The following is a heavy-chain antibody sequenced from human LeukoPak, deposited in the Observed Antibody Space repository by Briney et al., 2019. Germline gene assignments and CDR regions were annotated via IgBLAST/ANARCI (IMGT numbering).Heavy chain of an antibody. CDR2: ISYSGSP. CDR1: GGSISSYY. V-gene: IGHV4-59*01. CDR3: ARGGLVRGTLYDY. J-gene: IGHJ4*02. Sequence: SETLSLTCTVSGGSISSYYWSWIRQPPGKGLEWIGYISYSGSPNYNPSLKSRVTISVETSKNQFSLKLTSVTAADTAVYYCARGGLVRGTLYDYWGQGTLVTVSS. D-gene: IGHD3-10*01.